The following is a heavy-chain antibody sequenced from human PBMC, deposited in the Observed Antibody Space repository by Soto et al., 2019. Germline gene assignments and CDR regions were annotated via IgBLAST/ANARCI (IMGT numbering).Heavy chain of an antibody. Sequence: QVQLVQSGAEVKKPGASMQVSCKASGYSFTTYYIHWVRQAPGQGLEWVGFINPSGGSTSYAQKFQGRVTMTRDTSTTTVYMELRSLRSEDTAVYYCARNDKSRLDYWGQGTLVTVSS. CDR2: INPSGGST. D-gene: IGHD1-1*01. CDR3: ARNDKSRLDY. J-gene: IGHJ4*02. CDR1: GYSFTTYY. V-gene: IGHV1-46*01.